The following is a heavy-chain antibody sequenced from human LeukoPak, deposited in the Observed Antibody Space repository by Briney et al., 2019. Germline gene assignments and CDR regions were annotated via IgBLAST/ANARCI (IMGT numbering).Heavy chain of an antibody. CDR3: ARDPAPFLGGLYYYYYMDV. D-gene: IGHD3-16*01. CDR1: GYTFTSYY. CDR2: INPSGGST. V-gene: IGHV1-46*01. Sequence: GASVKVSCKASGYTFTSYYMHWVRQAPGQGLEWMGIINPSGGSTSYAQKFQGRVTMTRDMSTSTVYMELSSLRSEDTAVYYCARDPAPFLGGLYYYYYMDVWGKGTTVTVSS. J-gene: IGHJ6*03.